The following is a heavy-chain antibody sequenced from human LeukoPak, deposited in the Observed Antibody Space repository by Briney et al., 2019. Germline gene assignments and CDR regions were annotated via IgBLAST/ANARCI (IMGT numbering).Heavy chain of an antibody. Sequence: GGSLRLSCAASGFTFSIYGMHWVRQAPGKGLEWVAVIWNDGSNKYYADSVKGRFTISRDNSKNTLYLQMNSLRAEDTAVYYCASHYGDYSPFDCWGQGTLVTVSS. J-gene: IGHJ4*02. V-gene: IGHV3-33*01. CDR3: ASHYGDYSPFDC. CDR1: GFTFSIYG. D-gene: IGHD4-17*01. CDR2: IWNDGSNK.